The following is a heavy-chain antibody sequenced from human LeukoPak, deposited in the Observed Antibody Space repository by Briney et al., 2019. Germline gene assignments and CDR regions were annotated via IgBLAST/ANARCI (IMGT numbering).Heavy chain of an antibody. Sequence: SETLSLTCDVSGGFTSNDYWWSWVRQPPGKGLEWIGEIRHYDGHTKYNPSLKGRVTISIDKPRNHFSLTLTSVTAANTAIYYCASSIPIGWSPNTYWGQGTLVIVSS. J-gene: IGHJ4*02. V-gene: IGHV4/OR15-8*02. D-gene: IGHD6-19*01. CDR2: IRHYDGHT. CDR1: GGFTSNDYW. CDR3: ASSIPIGWSPNTY.